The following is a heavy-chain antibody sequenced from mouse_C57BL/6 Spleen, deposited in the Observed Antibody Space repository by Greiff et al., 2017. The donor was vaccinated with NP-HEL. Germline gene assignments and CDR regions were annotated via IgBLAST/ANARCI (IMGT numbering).Heavy chain of an antibody. CDR1: GYAFSSYW. V-gene: IGHV1-80*01. J-gene: IGHJ3*01. CDR3: ARPYYDYDEGFAY. D-gene: IGHD2-4*01. Sequence: QVQLQQSGAELVKPGASVKISCKASGYAFSSYWMNWVKQRPGKGLEWIGQIYPGDGDTNYNGKFKGKATLTADKSSSTAYMQLSSLTSEDSAVYFCARPYYDYDEGFAYWGQGTLVTVSA. CDR2: IYPGDGDT.